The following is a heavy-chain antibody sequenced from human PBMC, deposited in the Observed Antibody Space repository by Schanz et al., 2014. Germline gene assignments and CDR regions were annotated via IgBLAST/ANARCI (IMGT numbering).Heavy chain of an antibody. Sequence: EVQLVQSGAEVKKPGESLRISCKGSGYSFTSYWITWVRQKPGKGLEWMGRIDPTDSDTNYSPSFQGHVTFSVDKSISTASLQWSSRKASDTAIYYCARQALGDDYWGQGTLVTVSS. CDR3: ARQALGDDY. CDR1: GYSFTSYW. J-gene: IGHJ4*02. CDR2: IDPTDSDT. V-gene: IGHV5-10-1*03.